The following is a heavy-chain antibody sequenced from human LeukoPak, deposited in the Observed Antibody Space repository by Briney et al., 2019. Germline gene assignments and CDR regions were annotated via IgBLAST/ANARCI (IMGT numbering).Heavy chain of an antibody. Sequence: PSETLSLTCTVSGGSISGYYWSWIRQPPGKGLEWIGNIHYSGRTSYNPSLKSRVTISVDTPKNQFSLKLTSVTAADTAVYYCAKYVSSGLDSWGQGTLVTVSS. J-gene: IGHJ4*02. V-gene: IGHV4-59*01. CDR3: AKYVSSGLDS. CDR1: GGSISGYY. CDR2: IHYSGRT. D-gene: IGHD3-10*01.